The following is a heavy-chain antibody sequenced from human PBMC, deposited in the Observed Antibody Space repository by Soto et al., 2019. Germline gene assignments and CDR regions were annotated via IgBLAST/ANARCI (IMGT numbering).Heavy chain of an antibody. D-gene: IGHD3-22*01. J-gene: IGHJ4*02. Sequence: PSETLSLTCAVSGGSISSGDYSWNWIRQPPGKGLEWIGYIYYGGSTYYNPSLQSRVTMSVDRSRNQFSLKPNSVTAADTAVYYCARVRREYDNSGPVDYWGQGTLVTVSS. V-gene: IGHV4-30-2*01. CDR3: ARVRREYDNSGPVDY. CDR1: GGSISSGDYS. CDR2: IYYGGST.